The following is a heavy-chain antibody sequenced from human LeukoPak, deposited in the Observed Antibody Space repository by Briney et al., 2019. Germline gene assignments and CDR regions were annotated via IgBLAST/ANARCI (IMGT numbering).Heavy chain of an antibody. Sequence: GGSLRLSCAASGFTVSSNYMSWVRQAPGKGLEWGSVIYSGGSTYYADSVKGRFTISRDNSKNTLYLQMNSLRAEDTAVYYCASSPVGYYYGSGSYPSWNYWGQGTLVTVSS. V-gene: IGHV3-53*01. J-gene: IGHJ4*02. CDR2: IYSGGST. D-gene: IGHD3-10*01. CDR3: ASSPVGYYYGSGSYPSWNY. CDR1: GFTVSSNY.